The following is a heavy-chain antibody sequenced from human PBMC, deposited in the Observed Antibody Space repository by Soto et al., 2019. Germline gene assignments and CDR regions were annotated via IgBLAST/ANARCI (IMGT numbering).Heavy chain of an antibody. Sequence: QVQLVQSGAEVKKPGSSVKVSCKASGGTFSSYAISWVRQAPGQGLEWMGWIIPIFGTANYAQTFQGRVTITADKSTSTAYMELSSLRSEDTAVYYCARSGGSSSPYYYYGYGMDVWGQGTTVTVSS. J-gene: IGHJ6*02. CDR3: ARSGGSSSPYYYYGYGMDV. CDR1: GGTFSSYA. D-gene: IGHD6-6*01. CDR2: IIPIFGTA. V-gene: IGHV1-69*06.